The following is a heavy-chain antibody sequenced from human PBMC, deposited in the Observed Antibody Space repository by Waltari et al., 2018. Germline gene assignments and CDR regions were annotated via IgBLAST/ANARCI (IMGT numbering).Heavy chain of an antibody. Sequence: QLQLQESGPGLVKPSETLSLPCHVAGDSLRRSFYLWGWIRQPPVKGLDWVAFINYYGNTYYNTALQSRVTISQDTSKNQLSLNLNSVTAADTAMYYCARYRSLHEWLDPWGQGTLVTVSS. CDR3: ARYRSLHEWLDP. V-gene: IGHV4-39*01. J-gene: IGHJ5*02. D-gene: IGHD3-16*02. CDR2: INYYGNT. CDR1: GDSLRRSFYL.